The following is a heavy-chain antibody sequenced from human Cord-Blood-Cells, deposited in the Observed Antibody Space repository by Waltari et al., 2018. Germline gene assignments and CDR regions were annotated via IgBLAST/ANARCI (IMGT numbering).Heavy chain of an antibody. CDR2: IYYSGST. CDR3: ARRADDAFDI. Sequence: QLQLQESGPGLVKPSETLSLTCPVPGGPISSSSYYWGWIRQPPGKGLEWIGSIYYSGSTYYNPSLKSRVTISVDTSKNQFSLKLSSVTAADTAVYYCARRADDAFDIWGQGTMVTVSS. CDR1: GGPISSSSYY. V-gene: IGHV4-39*01. J-gene: IGHJ3*02. D-gene: IGHD1-26*01.